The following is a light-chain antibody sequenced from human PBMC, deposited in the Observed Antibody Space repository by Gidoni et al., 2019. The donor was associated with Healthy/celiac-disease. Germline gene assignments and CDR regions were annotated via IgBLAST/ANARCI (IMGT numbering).Light chain of an antibody. CDR2: GAS. Sequence: EIVLTQSPATLSLSPGERATLSCRASQSVSSYLAWYQQKPGQAPRLLIYGASSRATGIPARFSGSGSGTDFTLTISRLEPEDFAVYYCQQRGNSPFTFGAGTKVEIK. CDR1: QSVSSY. CDR3: QQRGNSPFT. J-gene: IGKJ3*01. V-gene: IGKV3-11*01.